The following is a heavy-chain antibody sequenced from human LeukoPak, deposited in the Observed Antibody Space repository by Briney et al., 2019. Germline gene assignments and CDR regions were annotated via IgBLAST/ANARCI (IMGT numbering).Heavy chain of an antibody. J-gene: IGHJ4*02. Sequence: VASVKVSCKASRVTFCSYAISWVPQAPGHGLEWMGGIIPIFGTANHAQMFQGRVTITTDESTSTANMELSSLRSEDTAVYYCARGMEGTIFGAGDYFDYWGQGTLVTVSS. CDR1: RVTFCSYA. V-gene: IGHV1-69*05. CDR3: ARGMEGTIFGAGDYFDY. CDR2: IIPIFGTA. D-gene: IGHD3-3*01.